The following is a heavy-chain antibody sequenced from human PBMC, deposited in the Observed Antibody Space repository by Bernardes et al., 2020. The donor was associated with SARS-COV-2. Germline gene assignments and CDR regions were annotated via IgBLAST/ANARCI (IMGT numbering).Heavy chain of an antibody. Sequence: GSLRLPCAASGVTFSAYVMHWVRQAPGKGLEWVALISFDGSAKYYADSVKGRFTISRDNSKNSLYLQMNRLRAEDTAVYYCAKDRSREMDHDILTGYYVDYWGQGTLVTVSS. CDR1: GVTFSAYV. CDR3: AKDRSREMDHDILTGYYVDY. D-gene: IGHD3-9*01. V-gene: IGHV3-30*18. J-gene: IGHJ4*02. CDR2: ISFDGSAK.